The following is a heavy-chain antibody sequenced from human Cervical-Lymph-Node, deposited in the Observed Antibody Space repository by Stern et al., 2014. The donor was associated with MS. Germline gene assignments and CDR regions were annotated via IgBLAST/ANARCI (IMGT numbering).Heavy chain of an antibody. CDR2: ISPSGST. J-gene: IGHJ5*02. CDR3: ARDGVVRGVTYNWFDP. Sequence: QLQLQESGQGLVKPSQTLSLTCTVSGCSISRGDYFWSWIRQFPGKGLEWIGYISPSGSTYYNPSLKSRLTISMDTSKSQFSLKLTSVTAADTAVYYCARDGVVRGVTYNWFDPWGQGTLVTVSS. V-gene: IGHV4-31*03. CDR1: GCSISRGDYF. D-gene: IGHD3-10*01.